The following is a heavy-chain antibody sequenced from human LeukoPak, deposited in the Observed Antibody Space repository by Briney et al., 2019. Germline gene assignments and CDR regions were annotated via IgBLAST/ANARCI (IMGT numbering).Heavy chain of an antibody. CDR1: GFTFSSYS. CDR2: ISSSSSTI. J-gene: IGHJ6*02. D-gene: IGHD3-9*01. V-gene: IGHV3-48*02. Sequence: PGGSLRLSCAASGFTFSSYSMNWVRQAPGKGPEWVSYISSSSSTIYYADSVKGRFTISRDNAKNSLYLQMNSLRDEDTAVYYCARDPYYDILTGYSPYYYYGMDVWGQGTTVTVSS. CDR3: ARDPYYDILTGYSPYYYYGMDV.